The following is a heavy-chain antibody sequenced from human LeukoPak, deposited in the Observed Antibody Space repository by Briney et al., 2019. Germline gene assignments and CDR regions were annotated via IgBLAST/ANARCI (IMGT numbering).Heavy chain of an antibody. J-gene: IGHJ4*02. CDR1: GGSISSGGYY. CDR3: ARAIRAETVPFNY. CDR2: IYYTGNT. Sequence: PSQTLSLTCTVSGGSISSGGYYWSWLRQLPGKGLEWIGYIYYTGNTYYNPSLKSRVTISVDTSKNQFSLKLSSVTAADTAVYYCARAIRAETVPFNYWSQGTLVTVSS. D-gene: IGHD3-10*01. V-gene: IGHV4-31*03.